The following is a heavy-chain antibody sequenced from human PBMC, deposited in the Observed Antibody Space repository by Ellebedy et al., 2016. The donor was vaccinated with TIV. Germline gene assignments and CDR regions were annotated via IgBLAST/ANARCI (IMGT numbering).Heavy chain of an antibody. V-gene: IGHV3-11*05. D-gene: IGHD6-19*01. CDR2: ISSSSSYT. CDR3: VGGIGVADTLDY. CDR1: GFTFSSYY. Sequence: GGSLRLSXAVSGFTFSSYYMSWIRQAPGKGLEWVSYISSSSSYTNYADSVKGRFTITRDNAKNTLYLQMDSLRAEETDVYYCVGGIGVADTLDYWGQGTLVTVSS. J-gene: IGHJ4*02.